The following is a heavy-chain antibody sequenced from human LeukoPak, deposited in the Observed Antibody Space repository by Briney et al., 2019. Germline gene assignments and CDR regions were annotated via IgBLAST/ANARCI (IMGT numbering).Heavy chain of an antibody. D-gene: IGHD6-13*01. CDR2: ISYDGSNK. CDR3: ARESVAAASFDY. J-gene: IGHJ4*02. Sequence: GGSLRLSCAASGFTFSSYAMHWVRQAPGKGLEWVAVISYDGSNKYYADSVKGRFTISRDNSKNTLYLQMNSLRAEDTAVYYCARESVAAASFDYWGQGTVVTVSS. V-gene: IGHV3-30*04. CDR1: GFTFSSYA.